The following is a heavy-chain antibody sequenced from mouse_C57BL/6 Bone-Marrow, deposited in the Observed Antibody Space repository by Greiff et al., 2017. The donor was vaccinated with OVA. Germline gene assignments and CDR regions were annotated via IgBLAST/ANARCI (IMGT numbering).Heavy chain of an antibody. Sequence: QVQLQQPGAELVMPGASVKLSCKASGYTFTSYWMHWVQQRPGQGLEWIGEIDPSASYTNSNQKFKGKSTLTVHKSSSTACMQLRSMTSEDSEVYNCARLLEISRYWYFDVWGTGTTVTVSS. CDR1: GYTFTSYW. J-gene: IGHJ1*03. CDR2: IDPSASYT. CDR3: ARLLEISRYWYFDV. V-gene: IGHV1-69*01.